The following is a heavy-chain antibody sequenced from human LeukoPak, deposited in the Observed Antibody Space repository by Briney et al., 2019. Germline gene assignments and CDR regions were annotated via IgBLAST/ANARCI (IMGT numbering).Heavy chain of an antibody. CDR3: AKGGPPEDDY. CDR1: GITFSSCG. Sequence: GGSLRLSCAASGITFSSCGMHWVRQAPGKGLEWVAFIRYDGSNKYYADSVKGRFTISRDNSKNTLYLQMNSLRAEDTAVYYCAKGGPPEDDYWGQGTLVTVSS. V-gene: IGHV3-30*02. D-gene: IGHD1-14*01. CDR2: IRYDGSNK. J-gene: IGHJ4*02.